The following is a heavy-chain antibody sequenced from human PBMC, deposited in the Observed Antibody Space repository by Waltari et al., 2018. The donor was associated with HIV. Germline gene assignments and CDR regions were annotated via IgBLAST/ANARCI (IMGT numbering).Heavy chain of an antibody. CDR2: IWYDGSNK. D-gene: IGHD2-21*01. J-gene: IGHJ3*02. V-gene: IGHV3-33*01. CDR3: AREILPYGGYWLGAFDI. CDR1: GFTFSSYG. Sequence: QVQLVESGGGVVQPGRSLRLSCAASGFTFSSYGMPWVRQAPGKGLGWVAGIWYDGSNKYYADSVKGRFTISRDNSKNTLYLQMNSLRAEDTAVYYCAREILPYGGYWLGAFDIWGQGTMVTVSS.